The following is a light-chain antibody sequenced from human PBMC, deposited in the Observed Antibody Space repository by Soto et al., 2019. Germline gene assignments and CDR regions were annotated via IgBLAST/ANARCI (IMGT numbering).Light chain of an antibody. CDR3: QPIQSTSSYT. CDR2: AAS. J-gene: IGKJ2*01. V-gene: IGKV1-39*01. Sequence: DIQMTQSPSSLSASVGDRVTITCRASQNIRNYLNWYQQRPGKTPNLLVYAASNLRREVPSRFSGSGSGTDFTLTISSLQPEDFGTYYCQPIQSTSSYTFGQGSRVDVK. CDR1: QNIRNY.